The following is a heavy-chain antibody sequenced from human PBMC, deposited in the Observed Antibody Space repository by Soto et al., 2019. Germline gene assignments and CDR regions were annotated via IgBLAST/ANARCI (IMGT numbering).Heavy chain of an antibody. Sequence: ASVKVSCKASGYTFTSYGISWVRQAPGQGLEWMGWISAYNGNTNYAQKLQGRVTMTTDTSTSTAYMELRSLRSDDTAVYYCARRPYYYDSSGYSFGMDVWGQGTTVTVSS. CDR1: GYTFTSYG. J-gene: IGHJ6*02. V-gene: IGHV1-18*01. CDR2: ISAYNGNT. CDR3: ARRPYYYDSSGYSFGMDV. D-gene: IGHD3-22*01.